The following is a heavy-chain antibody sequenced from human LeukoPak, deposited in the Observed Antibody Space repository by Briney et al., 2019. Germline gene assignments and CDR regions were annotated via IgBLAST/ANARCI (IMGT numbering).Heavy chain of an antibody. J-gene: IGHJ1*01. CDR2: INSNGGST. CDR3: VKGVVVAASVWEYFQH. Sequence: GGSLRLSCSASGFTFSNYAMHWLRQAPGKGLEYVSIINSNGGSTYYTDSVKGRFTNSRDNAKNTLYLQMSSLRAEDTAVYYCVKGVVVAASVWEYFQHWGQGTLVTVSS. V-gene: IGHV3-64D*06. D-gene: IGHD2-15*01. CDR1: GFTFSNYA.